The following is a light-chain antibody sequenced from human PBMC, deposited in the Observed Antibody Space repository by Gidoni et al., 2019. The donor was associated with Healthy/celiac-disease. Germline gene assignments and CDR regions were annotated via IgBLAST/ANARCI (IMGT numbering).Light chain of an antibody. J-gene: IGLJ1*01. CDR1: SSDVGGYNY. CDR3: SSYTSSSLP. V-gene: IGLV2-14*01. Sequence: QSALTQPASVSGSPGQSITISCTGTSSDVGGYNYVPWYQQHPGKAPKLMIYEVSNRPSGVSNRFSCSKSGNTASLTISGLQAEDEADYYCSSYTSSSLPFGTWTNVTVL. CDR2: EVS.